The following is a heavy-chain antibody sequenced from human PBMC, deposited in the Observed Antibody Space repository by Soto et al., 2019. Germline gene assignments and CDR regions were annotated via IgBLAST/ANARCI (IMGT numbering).Heavy chain of an antibody. CDR1: GFTFSSYG. CDR3: ARDRTSFDYYFDD. CDR2: IWYDGSNK. J-gene: IGHJ4*02. Sequence: QVQLVESGGGVVQPGRSLRLSCAASGFTFSSYGMHWVRQAPGKGLEWVAVIWYDGSNKYYADSVKGRFTISRDNSKNTLYLQMNSLRAEDTAVYYCARDRTSFDYYFDDWGQGTLVTVSS. V-gene: IGHV3-33*01. D-gene: IGHD2-2*01.